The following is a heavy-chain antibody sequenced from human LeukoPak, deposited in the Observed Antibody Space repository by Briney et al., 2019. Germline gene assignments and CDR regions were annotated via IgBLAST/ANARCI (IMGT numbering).Heavy chain of an antibody. CDR1: GGSISSSSYY. J-gene: IGHJ4*02. D-gene: IGHD6-19*01. Sequence: SETLSLTCTVSGGSISSSSYYWGWIRQPPGKGLEWIGSIYYSGSTYYNPSLKSRVTISVDTSKNQFSLKLSSVTAADTAMYYCARHKYSSGWPPEGAFDIWGQGTLVTVSS. CDR2: IYYSGST. CDR3: ARHKYSSGWPPEGAFDI. V-gene: IGHV4-39*01.